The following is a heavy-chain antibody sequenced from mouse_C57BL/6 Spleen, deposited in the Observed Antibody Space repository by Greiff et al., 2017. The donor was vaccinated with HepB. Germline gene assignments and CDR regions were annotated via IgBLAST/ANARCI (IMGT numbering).Heavy chain of an antibody. Sequence: EVQLKESGPGLVKPSQSLSLTCSVTGYSITSGYYWNWIRQFPGNKLEWMGYISYDGSNNYNPSLKNRISITRDTSKNQFFLKLNSVTTEDTATYYCAREASYDYYAMDYWGQGTSVTVSS. D-gene: IGHD6-5*01. CDR2: ISYDGSN. CDR3: AREASYDYYAMDY. J-gene: IGHJ4*01. CDR1: GYSITSGYY. V-gene: IGHV3-6*01.